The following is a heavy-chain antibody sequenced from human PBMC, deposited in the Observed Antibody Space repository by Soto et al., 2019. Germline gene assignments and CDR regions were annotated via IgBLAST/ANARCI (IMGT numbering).Heavy chain of an antibody. CDR3: ASLRVG. CDR2: ISTRSSYI. CDR1: GFTFSDYY. J-gene: IGHJ4*02. V-gene: IGHV3-11*06. Sequence: PGGSMRLSCAASGFTFSDYYMSWIRQAPGKGLEWVTYISTRSSYIKYADTAKGRFTIARDDAKNSLYLQMNSLRAEDTAVYYCASLRVGWGRGTLVTVSS. D-gene: IGHD3-16*01.